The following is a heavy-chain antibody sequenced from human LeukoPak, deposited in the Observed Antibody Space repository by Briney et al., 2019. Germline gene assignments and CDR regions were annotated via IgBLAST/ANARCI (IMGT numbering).Heavy chain of an antibody. D-gene: IGHD4-11*01. J-gene: IGHJ4*02. CDR1: GYTFAGYY. CDR2: INPNSGGT. CDR3: ARDRNDYSIYY. V-gene: IGHV1-2*02. Sequence: ASVTVSCKASGYTFAGYYMHWVRQAPGQGLEWMGWINPNSGGTNYAQKFQGRVTMTRDTSISTAYMELSRLRSDDTAVYYCARDRNDYSIYYWGQGTLVTVSS.